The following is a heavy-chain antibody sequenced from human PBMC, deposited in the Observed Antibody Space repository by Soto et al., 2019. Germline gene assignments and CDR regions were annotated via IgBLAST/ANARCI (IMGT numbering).Heavy chain of an antibody. CDR3: ARDLVGALGY. CDR2: INPSGGST. Sequence: QVQLVQSGAEVKKPGASVKVSCKASGYTFTSYYMHWVRQAPGQGLEWMGIINPSGGSTSYAQKFPGRSHNTKDTATSTVYMELSSLRSEDTAVYYCARDLVGALGYWGQGTLVTVSS. V-gene: IGHV1-46*01. D-gene: IGHD1-26*01. CDR1: GYTFTSYY. J-gene: IGHJ4*02.